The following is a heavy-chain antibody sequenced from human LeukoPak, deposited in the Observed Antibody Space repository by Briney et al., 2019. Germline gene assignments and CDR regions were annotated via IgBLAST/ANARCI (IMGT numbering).Heavy chain of an antibody. CDR2: ISYDGSNK. CDR1: GFTFSSYA. D-gene: IGHD3-10*01. J-gene: IGHJ3*02. V-gene: IGHV3-30-3*01. Sequence: PGGSLRLSCAASGFTFSSYAMHWVRQAPGKGLEWVAVISYDGSNKYYADSVKGRFTISRDNSKNTLYLQMNSLRAEDTAVYYCARDQRGTGSYYADAFDIWGQGTMVTVSS. CDR3: ARDQRGTGSYYADAFDI.